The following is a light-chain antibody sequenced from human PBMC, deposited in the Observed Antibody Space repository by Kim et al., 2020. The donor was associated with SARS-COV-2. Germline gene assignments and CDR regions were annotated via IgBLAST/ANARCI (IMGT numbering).Light chain of an antibody. CDR2: QDR. J-gene: IGLJ3*02. Sequence: GSPGQTATITCSGDNLGDIYSSWYQQKPGQSPVLLIYQDRKRPSGIPERFSGSNSGNTATLTISGTQALDEADYYCQAWDSNTVVIGGGTQLTVL. CDR3: QAWDSNTVV. CDR1: NLGDIY. V-gene: IGLV3-1*01.